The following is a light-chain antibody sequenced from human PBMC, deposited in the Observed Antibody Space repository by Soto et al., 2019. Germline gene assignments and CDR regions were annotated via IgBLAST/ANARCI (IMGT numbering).Light chain of an antibody. V-gene: IGKV3-11*01. CDR1: QSVSSY. J-gene: IGKJ1*01. CDR2: DAS. CDR3: QQRSNWPQWT. Sequence: EIVLTQSPVTLSLSPGERATLSCRASQSVSSYLAWYQQKPGQAPRLLIYDASNRATGIPARFSGSGSGTDFTLTISSLEPEDFAVYYCQQRSNWPQWTFGQGTKVEIK.